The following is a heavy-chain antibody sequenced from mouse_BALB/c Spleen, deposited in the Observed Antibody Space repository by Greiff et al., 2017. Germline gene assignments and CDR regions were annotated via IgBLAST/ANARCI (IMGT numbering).Heavy chain of an antibody. V-gene: IGHV5-17*02. CDR1: GFTFSSFG. Sequence: EVMLVESGGGLVQPGGSRKLSCAASGFTFSSFGMHWVRQAPEKGLEWVAYISSGSSTIYYADTVKGRFTISRDNPKNTLFLQMTSLRSEDTAMYYCARSPSYYAMDYWGQGTSVTVSS. J-gene: IGHJ4*01. CDR3: ARSPSYYAMDY. CDR2: ISSGSSTI.